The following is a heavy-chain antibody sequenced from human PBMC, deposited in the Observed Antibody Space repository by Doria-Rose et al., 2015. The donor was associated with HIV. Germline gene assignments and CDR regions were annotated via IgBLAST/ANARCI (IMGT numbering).Heavy chain of an antibody. J-gene: IGHJ4*02. D-gene: IGHD6-13*01. V-gene: IGHV2-26*01. CDR1: GVSLSSPGMG. CDR2: IFSDDES. Sequence: DSGPVLVKPTETLTLTCTVSGVSLSSPGMGVSWIRQPPGKALEWLANIFSDDESSYKTSLKSRLTISRGTSKSQVVLTMTDMDPVGTATYYCARIKSSRWYHKYYFDFWGQGTLVIVSA. CDR3: ARIKSSRWYHKYYFDF.